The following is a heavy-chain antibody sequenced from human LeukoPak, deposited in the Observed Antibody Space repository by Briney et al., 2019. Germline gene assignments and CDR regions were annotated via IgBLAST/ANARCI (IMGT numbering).Heavy chain of an antibody. Sequence: PGRSLRLSCAASGFTFDNYAMPWVRLAPGKGLEWVSGINWNSDSRGYGDSVKGRFTISRDNAKNSLYLQMNSLRAEDTAVYYCAKSQNLYYYDTSGYYFDYWGQGTLVTVSS. D-gene: IGHD3-22*01. CDR1: GFTFDNYA. CDR2: INWNSDSR. CDR3: AKSQNLYYYDTSGYYFDY. V-gene: IGHV3-9*01. J-gene: IGHJ4*02.